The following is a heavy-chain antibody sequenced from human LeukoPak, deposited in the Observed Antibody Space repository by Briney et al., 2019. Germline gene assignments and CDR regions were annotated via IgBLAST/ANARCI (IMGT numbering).Heavy chain of an antibody. D-gene: IGHD3-22*01. CDR2: IYYSGST. J-gene: IGHJ3*02. Sequence: PSETLSLTCTVSGGSINSGGYYWSWIRQHPGKGLEWIGYIYYSGSTYYNPSLKSRVTISVDTSKNQFSLKLSSVTAADTAVYYCARGRYYYDSSGYYRPFAFDIWGQGTMVTVSS. CDR1: GGSINSGGYY. CDR3: ARGRYYYDSSGYYRPFAFDI. V-gene: IGHV4-31*03.